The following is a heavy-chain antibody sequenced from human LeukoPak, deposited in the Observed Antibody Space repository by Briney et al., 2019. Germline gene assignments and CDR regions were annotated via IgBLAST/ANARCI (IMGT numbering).Heavy chain of an antibody. CDR3: AKLPRRYAPAYYFFYFTTG. D-gene: IGHD3-16*02. V-gene: IGHV3-23*01. CDR1: GLNFSSDG. J-gene: IGHJ6*03. Sequence: GRSQRLSYRASGLNFSSDGMSWVRQAAGKGLGWVSAVRGSGGSTYYADSVKGPFTTSRNTSKNTLYMQMNCLITECAAINFCAKLPRRYAPAYYFFYFTTGCGKGTTVT. CDR2: VRGSGGST.